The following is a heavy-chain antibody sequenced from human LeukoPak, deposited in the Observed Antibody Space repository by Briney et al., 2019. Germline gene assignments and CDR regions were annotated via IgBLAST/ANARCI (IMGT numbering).Heavy chain of an antibody. D-gene: IGHD1-7*01. CDR1: GYTFTGYY. CDR2: INPNSGGT. CDR3: ARGITGTTPYYFDY. V-gene: IGHV1-2*02. J-gene: IGHJ4*02. Sequence: ASVKVSCKASGYTFTGYYMHWVRQAPGQGLERMGWINPNSGGTNYAQKFQGRVTMTRDTSISTAYMELSRLRSDDTAVYYCARGITGTTPYYFDYWGQGTLVTVSS.